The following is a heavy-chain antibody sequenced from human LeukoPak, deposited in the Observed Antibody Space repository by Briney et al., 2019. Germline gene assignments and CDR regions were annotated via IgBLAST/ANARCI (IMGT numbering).Heavy chain of an antibody. CDR1: GGSISSYY. D-gene: IGHD6-13*01. CDR3: ARAIDSSWLDY. J-gene: IGHJ4*02. Sequence: SGTLSLTCTVSGGSISSYYWSWIRQPPGKVLEWIGYIYYSGSTNYNPSLKSRVTISVDTSKNQFSLKLSSVTAADTAVYYCARAIDSSWLDYWGQGTLVTVPS. CDR2: IYYSGST. V-gene: IGHV4-59*01.